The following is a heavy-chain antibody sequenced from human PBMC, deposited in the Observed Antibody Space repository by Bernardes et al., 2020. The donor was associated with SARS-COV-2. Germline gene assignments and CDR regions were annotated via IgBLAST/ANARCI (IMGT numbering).Heavy chain of an antibody. CDR1: GFKFSSYS. V-gene: IGHV3-48*04. J-gene: IGHJ3*02. CDR3: ARDGGITFGGLNSLYPSPRVFDN. CDR2: VNSVRSAI. D-gene: IGHD3-16*01. Sequence: GGSLRLSCAASGFKFSSYSMNWVRQVPGQGLEWISYVNSVRSAIHYADSVKGRFTVSRDNAKNSLYLQMTGLRVDDTAVYYCARDGGITFGGLNSLYPSPRVFDNWGHGTTVIVSS.